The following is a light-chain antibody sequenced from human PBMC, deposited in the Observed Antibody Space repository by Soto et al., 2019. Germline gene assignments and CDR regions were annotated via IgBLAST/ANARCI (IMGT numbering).Light chain of an antibody. CDR3: MQDTHWPYT. Sequence: DVVMTQSPLSLPVTLGQPASISCRSSQSLVYRDGNTYLNWFQQRPGQSPRRLIYKVSDRDSGVRERFSGSGSGTDFTLKISRVEAEDVGVYFCMQDTHWPYTFGQGTKLEIK. CDR2: KVS. CDR1: QSLVYRDGNTY. V-gene: IGKV2-30*01. J-gene: IGKJ2*01.